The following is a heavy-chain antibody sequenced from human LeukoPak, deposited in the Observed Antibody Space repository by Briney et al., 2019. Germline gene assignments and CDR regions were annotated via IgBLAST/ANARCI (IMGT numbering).Heavy chain of an antibody. J-gene: IGHJ6*03. V-gene: IGHV3-30*04. CDR2: ISYDGSNK. CDR1: GFTFSSYA. Sequence: GRSLRLSCAASGFTFSSYAMHWVRQAPGKGLGWVAVISYDGSNKYYADSVKGRFTISRDNSKNTLYLQMNSLRAEDTAVYYCARVPWDDILTGPWYMDVWGKGTTVTVSS. D-gene: IGHD3-9*01. CDR3: ARVPWDDILTGPWYMDV.